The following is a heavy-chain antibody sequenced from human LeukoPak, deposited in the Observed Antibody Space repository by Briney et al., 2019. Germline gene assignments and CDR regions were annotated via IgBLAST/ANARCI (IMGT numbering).Heavy chain of an antibody. J-gene: IGHJ5*02. CDR2: IYYSGNT. CDR1: GGSISSSSYY. V-gene: IGHV4-39*07. D-gene: IGHD6-19*01. CDR3: ARGQARLSWFDP. Sequence: PSETLSLTCTVSGGSISSSSYYWAWIRQPPGKGLEWIGSIYYSGNTYYKSSLKSRVTISVDTFKNQFSLKLSSVTAADTAVYYCARGQARLSWFDPWGQGTLVTVSS.